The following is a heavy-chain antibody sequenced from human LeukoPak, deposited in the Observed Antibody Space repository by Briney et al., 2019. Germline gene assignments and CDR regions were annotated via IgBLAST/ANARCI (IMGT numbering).Heavy chain of an antibody. CDR1: GFTFSDYS. Sequence: GGSLRLSCAASGFTFSDYSMSWIRQAPGKGLEWVSYISSSRNTIYYADTVKGRFTISRDNSKNTLYLQMNSLRAEDTAVYYCAKSGWAATNWFDPWGQGTLVTVSS. CDR3: AKSGWAATNWFDP. J-gene: IGHJ5*02. D-gene: IGHD1-26*01. V-gene: IGHV3-11*01. CDR2: ISSSRNTI.